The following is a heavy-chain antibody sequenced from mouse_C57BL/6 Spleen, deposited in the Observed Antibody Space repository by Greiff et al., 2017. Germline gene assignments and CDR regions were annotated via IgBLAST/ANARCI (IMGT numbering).Heavy chain of an antibody. CDR2: ISSGGSYT. Sequence: EVQVVESGGDLVKPGGSLKLSCAASGFTFSSYGMSWVRQTPDKRLEWVATISSGGSYTYYPDSVKGRFTISRDNAKNTLYLQMSSLKSEDTAMYYCARDEYFDYWGQGTTLTVSS. V-gene: IGHV5-6*01. CDR1: GFTFSSYG. CDR3: ARDEYFDY. J-gene: IGHJ2*01.